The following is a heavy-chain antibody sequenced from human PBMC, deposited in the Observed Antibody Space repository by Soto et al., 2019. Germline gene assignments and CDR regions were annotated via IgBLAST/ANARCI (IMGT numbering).Heavy chain of an antibody. D-gene: IGHD3-10*01. CDR3: AREFAPGSPNYDY. CDR2: FTRGGNT. CDR1: GFTFSNYA. Sequence: EVQLLESAGALEQPGGSLRPSCAASGFTFSNYAMSWVRQAPGKGLEWVSTFTRGGNTLYVDSVRGRFTISRDNSKNTLSLQMDSLRAEDTAVYYCAREFAPGSPNYDYWGLGTLVTVSS. J-gene: IGHJ4*02. V-gene: IGHV3-23*01.